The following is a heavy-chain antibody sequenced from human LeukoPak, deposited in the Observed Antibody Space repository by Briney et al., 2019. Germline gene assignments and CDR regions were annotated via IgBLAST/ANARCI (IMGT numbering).Heavy chain of an antibody. CDR3: ARGPLGGDMDV. Sequence: TSETLSLTCAVYGGSFSGYYWSRIRQPPGKGLEWIGEINHSGSTNYNPSLKSRVTISVDTSKNQFSLKLSSVTAADTAVYYCARGPLGGDMDVWGKGTTVTVSS. CDR1: GGSFSGYY. V-gene: IGHV4-34*01. J-gene: IGHJ6*03. CDR2: INHSGST. D-gene: IGHD3-16*01.